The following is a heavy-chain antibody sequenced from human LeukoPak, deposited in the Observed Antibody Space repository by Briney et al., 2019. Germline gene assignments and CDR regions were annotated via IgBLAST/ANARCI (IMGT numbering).Heavy chain of an antibody. D-gene: IGHD6-13*01. Sequence: GGSLRLSCAASGFTFSSYSMNWVRQAPGKGLEWVSSISSSSSYTYYADSVKGRFTISRDNAKNSLYLQMNSLRAEDTAVYYCARDRSSSSDYWGQGTLVTVSS. CDR1: GFTFSSYS. J-gene: IGHJ4*02. CDR3: ARDRSSSSDY. CDR2: ISSSSSYT. V-gene: IGHV3-21*01.